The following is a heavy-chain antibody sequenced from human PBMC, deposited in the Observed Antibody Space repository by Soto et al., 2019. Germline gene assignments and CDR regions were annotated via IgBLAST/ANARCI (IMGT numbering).Heavy chain of an antibody. D-gene: IGHD3-22*01. V-gene: IGHV1-2*02. CDR1: GYTFTGYF. CDR3: VRVRTYYDSSGSLDY. J-gene: IGHJ4*02. Sequence: ASVKVSCKSSGYTFTGYFMHWVRQAPGQGLEWMGWINPNSGDTKYAQKFQGRVTMTRDMSISTAYMELRRLTSDDTAVYYCVRVRTYYDSSGSLDYWGQGTLVTVSS. CDR2: INPNSGDT.